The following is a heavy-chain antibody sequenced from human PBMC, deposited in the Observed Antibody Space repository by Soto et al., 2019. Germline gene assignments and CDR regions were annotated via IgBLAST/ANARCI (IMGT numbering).Heavy chain of an antibody. CDR1: GFTFSSYA. V-gene: IGHV3-23*01. J-gene: IGHJ4*02. D-gene: IGHD6-13*01. CDR3: AKEALYSSSWLGRNYFDY. Sequence: VGSLRLSCAASGFTFSSYAMSWVRQAPGKGLEWVSAISGSGGSTYYADSVKGRFTISRDNSKNTLYLQMNSLRAEDTAVYYCAKEALYSSSWLGRNYFDYWGQGTLVTVSS. CDR2: ISGSGGST.